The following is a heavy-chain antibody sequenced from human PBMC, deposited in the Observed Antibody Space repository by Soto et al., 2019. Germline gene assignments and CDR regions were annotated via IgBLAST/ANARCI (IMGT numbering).Heavy chain of an antibody. CDR3: ANVSLAALTFTDYYYYGLDV. Sequence: EVQLLESGGGLVQPGGSLRLSCAASGFTFSTYAMNWVRQAPGKGLEWVSAISGGGGSTYYADSVKGRVTISRDNSKNTLYLQMNSLRAEDTAVYSCANVSLAALTFTDYYYYGLDVCGQGTTVTVSS. J-gene: IGHJ6*02. V-gene: IGHV3-23*01. CDR1: GFTFSTYA. CDR2: ISGGGGST. D-gene: IGHD6-6*01.